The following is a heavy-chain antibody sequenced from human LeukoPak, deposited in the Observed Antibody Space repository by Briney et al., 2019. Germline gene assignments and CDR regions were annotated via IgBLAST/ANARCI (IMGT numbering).Heavy chain of an antibody. CDR3: AKSILRYCSSTSCALDC. J-gene: IGHJ4*02. CDR2: ISGSGGST. CDR1: GFTFSSYA. Sequence: GGSLRLSCAASGFTFSSYAMNWIRQAPGKGLQWVSAISGSGGSTYYADSVKGRFTISRDNAKNSLYLQMNSLRAEDMALYYCAKSILRYCSSTSCALDCWGQGSLVSVSS. V-gene: IGHV3-23*01. D-gene: IGHD2-2*01.